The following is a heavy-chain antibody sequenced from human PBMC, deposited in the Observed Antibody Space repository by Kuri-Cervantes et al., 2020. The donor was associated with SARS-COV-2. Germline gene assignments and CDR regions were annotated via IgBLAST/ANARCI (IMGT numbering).Heavy chain of an antibody. CDR3: ARDSHSGYYGNDAFDI. J-gene: IGHJ3*02. CDR1: GYTFTSYA. V-gene: IGHV1-69*05. Sequence: SVKVSCKASGYTFTSYAISWVRQAPGQGLEWMGGIIPIFGTANYAQKFQGRVTITTDESTSTAYMELSSLRSEDTAVYYCARDSHSGYYGNDAFDIWAQGTMVTV. CDR2: IIPIFGTA. D-gene: IGHD3-22*01.